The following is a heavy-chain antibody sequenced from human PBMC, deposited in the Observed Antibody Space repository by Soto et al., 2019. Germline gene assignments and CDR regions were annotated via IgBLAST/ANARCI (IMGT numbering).Heavy chain of an antibody. CDR1: GYTFTSYG. J-gene: IGHJ5*02. Sequence: QVQLVQSGAEVKKPGASVKVSCKASGYTFTSYGISWVRQAPGQGLEWMGWISGYNGNTNYAQKLQGRVTMTTDTSTSTAYMELRSLRSDDTAVYYFERYRAKINSFWFDPWGQGTLVTVSS. CDR2: ISGYNGNT. D-gene: IGHD3-16*02. V-gene: IGHV1-18*01. CDR3: ERYRAKINSFWFDP.